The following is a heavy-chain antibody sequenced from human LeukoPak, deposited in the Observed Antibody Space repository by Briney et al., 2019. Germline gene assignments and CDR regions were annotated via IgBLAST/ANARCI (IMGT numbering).Heavy chain of an antibody. CDR1: GGSISSYY. V-gene: IGHV4-59*01. J-gene: IGHJ6*02. D-gene: IGHD3/OR15-3a*01. CDR3: ARDRGDWSYYYGMDV. CDR2: IYYSGST. Sequence: SETPSLTCTVSGGSISSYYWSWIRQPPGKGLEWIGYIYYSGSTNYNPSLKSRVTISVDTSKNQFSLKLSSVTAADTAVYYCARDRGDWSYYYGMDVWGQGTTVTVSS.